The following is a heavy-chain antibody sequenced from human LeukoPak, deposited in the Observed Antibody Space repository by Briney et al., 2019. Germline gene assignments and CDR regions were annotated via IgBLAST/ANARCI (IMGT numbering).Heavy chain of an antibody. CDR2: INHSGST. Sequence: SETLSLTCAVYGGSFSGYYWSWIRQPPGKGLEWIGEINHSGSTNYNPSLKSRVTISVDTSKNQFSLKLSSVTAADTAVYYCARAKGYSSSWYFDYWGQGTLDTVSS. V-gene: IGHV4-34*01. J-gene: IGHJ4*02. D-gene: IGHD6-13*01. CDR1: GGSFSGYY. CDR3: ARAKGYSSSWYFDY.